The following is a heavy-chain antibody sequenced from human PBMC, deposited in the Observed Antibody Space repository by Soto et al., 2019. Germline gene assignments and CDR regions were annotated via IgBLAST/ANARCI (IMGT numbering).Heavy chain of an antibody. D-gene: IGHD6-6*01. CDR3: ARQPFDSRSLVPHAFDL. CDR2: MHLGDSDA. CDR1: EYSLTKDW. Sequence: EVQLVQSGAEVKKPGESLKISCKGSEYSLTKDWIGWVRQMPGKGLEWMGMMHLGDSDARYSPSIQRQVTISGDKSIITAYLQWSSLEAADTAMYYCARQPFDSRSLVPHAFDLWGQGTMVIVSS. J-gene: IGHJ3*01. V-gene: IGHV5-51*01.